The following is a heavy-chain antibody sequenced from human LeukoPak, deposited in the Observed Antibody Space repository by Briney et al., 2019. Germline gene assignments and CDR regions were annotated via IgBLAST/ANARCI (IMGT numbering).Heavy chain of an antibody. Sequence: ASVKVSCKASGYTFTSYAMNWVRQAPGQGLEWMGWINTNTGNPTYAQGFTGRFVFSLDTSVSTAYLQISSLKAEDTAVYYCARGQWFGYPKAAFDIWGQGTMVTVSS. CDR2: INTNTGNP. CDR3: ARGQWFGYPKAAFDI. D-gene: IGHD3-10*01. V-gene: IGHV7-4-1*02. J-gene: IGHJ3*02. CDR1: GYTFTSYA.